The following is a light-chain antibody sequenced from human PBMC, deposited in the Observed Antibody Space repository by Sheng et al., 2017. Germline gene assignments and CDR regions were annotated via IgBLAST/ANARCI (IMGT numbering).Light chain of an antibody. CDR3: QQYYTTPYT. V-gene: IGKV3-20*01. CDR1: QSVSSNS. CDR2: DAS. J-gene: IGKJ2*01. Sequence: EIVLTQSPGTLSLSPGERATFSCRASQSVSSNSLAWYQHKPGQPPRLLIYDASSRASGIPERFTGSGSGTDFTFTISSLQPKDFATYYCQQYYTTPYTFGQGTKLEIK.